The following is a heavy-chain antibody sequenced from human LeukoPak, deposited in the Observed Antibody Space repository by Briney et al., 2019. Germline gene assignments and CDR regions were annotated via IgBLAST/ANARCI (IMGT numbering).Heavy chain of an antibody. Sequence: GGSLRLSCVASGFTFSDYFMSWIRQAPGKGLEWLSFINSAGDNIYYADSVKGRFTISRDNAKKTLYLEMNSLRAEDTAVYYCARGYSSSWCLSFVDYWGQGTLVTVSS. V-gene: IGHV3-11*04. J-gene: IGHJ4*02. CDR1: GFTFSDYF. CDR2: INSAGDNI. CDR3: ARGYSSSWCLSFVDY. D-gene: IGHD6-13*01.